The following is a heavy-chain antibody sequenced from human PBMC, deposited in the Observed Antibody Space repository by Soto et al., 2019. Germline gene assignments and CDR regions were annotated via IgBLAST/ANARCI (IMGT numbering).Heavy chain of an antibody. D-gene: IGHD3-10*01. CDR2: IYSGGST. CDR1: GFTVSSNY. V-gene: IGHV3-53*01. Sequence: GGSLRLSCAASGFTVSSNYMSWVRQAPGKGLEWVSVIYSGGSTYYADSVKGRFTISRDNSKNTLYLQMNSLRAEDTAVYYCARGRSGGMHYYGSGSYYNSWGQGTLVTVSS. J-gene: IGHJ4*02. CDR3: ARGRSGGMHYYGSGSYYNS.